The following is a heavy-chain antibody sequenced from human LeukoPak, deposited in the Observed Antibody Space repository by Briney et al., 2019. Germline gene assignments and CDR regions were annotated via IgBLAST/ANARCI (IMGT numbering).Heavy chain of an antibody. Sequence: GGSLRLSCAASGFTFSSYGMHWVRQAPGKGLEWVAVIWYDGSNKYYADSVKGRFTTSRDNSKNTLYLQMNTLRAEDTAVYYCARVGYCSGGSCYGGDYWGQGTLVTVSS. CDR1: GFTFSSYG. CDR2: IWYDGSNK. V-gene: IGHV3-33*01. J-gene: IGHJ4*02. D-gene: IGHD2-15*01. CDR3: ARVGYCSGGSCYGGDY.